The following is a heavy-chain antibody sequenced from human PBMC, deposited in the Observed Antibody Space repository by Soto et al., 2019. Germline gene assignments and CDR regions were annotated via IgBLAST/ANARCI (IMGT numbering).Heavy chain of an antibody. Sequence: GASVKVSCKASGYTFTGYYMHWVRQAPGQGLEWMGWINPNSGGTNYAQKFQGRVTMTRDTSISTAYMELSRLRSDDTAVYYCARQPQYYDILTGYPGGMDVWGQGTTVTVS. CDR3: ARQPQYYDILTGYPGGMDV. J-gene: IGHJ6*02. CDR2: INPNSGGT. CDR1: GYTFTGYY. V-gene: IGHV1-2*02. D-gene: IGHD3-9*01.